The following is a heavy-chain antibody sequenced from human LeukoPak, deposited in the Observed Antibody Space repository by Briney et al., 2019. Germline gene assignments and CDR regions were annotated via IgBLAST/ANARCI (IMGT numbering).Heavy chain of an antibody. D-gene: IGHD3-10*01. CDR3: ATQEFSKFDN. Sequence: GGSLRLSCAASRFDFSLYWMSWVRQAPGRGLELVANINPDGSAKYCVDSVKGRFDVSRDNARRSLYLQMDSLRIEDTAVYYCATQEFSKFDNLGQGTLVIDSS. CDR2: INPDGSAK. J-gene: IGHJ4*02. CDR1: RFDFSLYW. V-gene: IGHV3-7*01.